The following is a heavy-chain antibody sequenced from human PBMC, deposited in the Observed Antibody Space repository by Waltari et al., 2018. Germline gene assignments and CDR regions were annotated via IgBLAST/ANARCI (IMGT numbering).Heavy chain of an antibody. D-gene: IGHD3-9*01. CDR1: GGTFRSYA. CDR2: IIPIFGTA. J-gene: IGHJ4*02. V-gene: IGHV1-69*01. CDR3: AGDHNDILTGYYRTFDY. Sequence: QVQLVQSGAAVKKPWSSVKVSCKASGGTFRSYAISWVRQAPGQGPKGLGWRGGIIPIFGTANYEQKFQGRVTITADESTSTAYRELSSLGSEDTALYYGAGDHNDILTGYYRTFDYWGQGTLVTVSS.